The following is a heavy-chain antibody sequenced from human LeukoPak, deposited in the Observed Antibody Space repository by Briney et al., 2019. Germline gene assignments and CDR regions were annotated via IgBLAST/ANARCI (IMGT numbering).Heavy chain of an antibody. V-gene: IGHV3-21*01. D-gene: IGHD6-13*01. Sequence: GGSLRLSCAASGFTFSSYSMNWVRQAPGKGLEWVSSISSSSSYIYYADSVKGRFTISRDNAKNSLYLQMNSLRAEDTAVYFCARDRGLATPGSALDIWGQGTMVTVSS. J-gene: IGHJ3*02. CDR2: ISSSSSYI. CDR1: GFTFSSYS. CDR3: ARDRGLATPGSALDI.